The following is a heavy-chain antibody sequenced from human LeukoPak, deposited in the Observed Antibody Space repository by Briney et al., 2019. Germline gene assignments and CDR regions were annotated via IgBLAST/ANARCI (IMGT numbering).Heavy chain of an antibody. Sequence: PSETLSLTCAVYGGSFSSYYWSWIRQPPGKGLEWIGYIYYSGSTNYNPSLKSRVTILVDTSKNQFSLKLSSVTAADTAVYYCARDSVQYSSGWYYGFDPWGQGTLVTVSS. D-gene: IGHD6-19*01. CDR2: IYYSGST. J-gene: IGHJ5*02. CDR1: GGSFSSYY. CDR3: ARDSVQYSSGWYYGFDP. V-gene: IGHV4-59*01.